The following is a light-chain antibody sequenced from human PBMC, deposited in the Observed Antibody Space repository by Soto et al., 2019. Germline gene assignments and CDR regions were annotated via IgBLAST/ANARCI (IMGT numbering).Light chain of an antibody. CDR3: QQYNNWPWT. CDR1: QSVSSY. J-gene: IGKJ1*01. V-gene: IGKV3-15*01. CDR2: GAS. Sequence: EIVMTQSPATLSVSPGERATRSCRASQSVSSYLAWYQQKPGQAPRLLIYGASTRATGVPARFSGSGSGTEFTLTISSLQSEDFAVYYCQQYNNWPWTFGQGTKVEIK.